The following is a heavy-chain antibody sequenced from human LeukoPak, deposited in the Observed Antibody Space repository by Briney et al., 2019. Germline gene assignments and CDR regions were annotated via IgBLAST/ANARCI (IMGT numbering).Heavy chain of an antibody. CDR1: GYTFTSYY. Sequence: GASVKVSCKASGYTFTSYYMHWLRQAPGQGLEWMGIINPSGGSTSYAQKFQGRVTMTRDTSTSTVYMELSSLRSEDTAVYYCARAYDFWSGRYQLGPWGQGTLVTVSS. CDR3: ARAYDFWSGRYQLGP. J-gene: IGHJ5*02. V-gene: IGHV1-46*03. CDR2: INPSGGST. D-gene: IGHD3-3*01.